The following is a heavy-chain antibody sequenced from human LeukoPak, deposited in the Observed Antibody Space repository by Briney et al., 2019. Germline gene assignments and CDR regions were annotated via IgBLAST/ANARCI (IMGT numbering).Heavy chain of an antibody. J-gene: IGHJ5*02. CDR3: ARLVTIWFDP. CDR1: GGTFSSYA. CDR2: IIPIFGTA. Sequence: SVKVSCKASGGTFSSYAISWVQQAPGQGLEWMGGIIPIFGTANYAQKFQGRVTITADESTSTAYMELSSLRSEDTAVYYCARLVTIWFDPWGQGTLVTVSS. V-gene: IGHV1-69*13. D-gene: IGHD4-11*01.